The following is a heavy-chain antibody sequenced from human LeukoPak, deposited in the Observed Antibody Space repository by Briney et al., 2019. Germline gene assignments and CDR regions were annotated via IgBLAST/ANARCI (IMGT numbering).Heavy chain of an antibody. Sequence: SGPTLVNPTQTLTLTRTFSGFSLSTTGMCVSWIRQPPGKALEWLARIDWDNDKYYSTSLKTRLTISKDPSKSQLVLTMTNMDPVDTGTYYCARMDARNDALDIWGQGTLVTVSS. CDR2: IDWDNDK. CDR1: GFSLSTTGMC. V-gene: IGHV2-70*11. J-gene: IGHJ3*02. CDR3: ARMDARNDALDI.